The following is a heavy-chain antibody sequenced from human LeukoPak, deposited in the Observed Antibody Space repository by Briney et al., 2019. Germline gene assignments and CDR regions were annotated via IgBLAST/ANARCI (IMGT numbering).Heavy chain of an antibody. CDR1: GFTFSRYA. D-gene: IGHD2-21*01. CDR2: ISSNGGST. Sequence: PGGSLRLSCAASGFTFSRYAMHWVRQAPGKGLQYVSGISSNGGSTVYAYSVKGRFIISRDNSKNTLYLQMGSLRAEDMAVYYCARALVIQEGFDYWGQGTLVTVSS. V-gene: IGHV3-64*01. J-gene: IGHJ4*02. CDR3: ARALVIQEGFDY.